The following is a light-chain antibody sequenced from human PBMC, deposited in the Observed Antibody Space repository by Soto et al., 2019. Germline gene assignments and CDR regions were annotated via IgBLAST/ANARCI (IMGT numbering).Light chain of an antibody. CDR1: QSVLSNY. V-gene: IGKV3-20*01. CDR2: GTS. CDR3: QQYGISPPGYT. J-gene: IGKJ2*01. Sequence: EIVLTQSPDPLSLSPGERATLSCRASQSVLSNYLAWYQQKPGQAPRLLIYGTSRRVTGIPDRFSGSGSGTEFTLTISNLEPEDVAMDHCQQYGISPPGYTFAQGTKREI.